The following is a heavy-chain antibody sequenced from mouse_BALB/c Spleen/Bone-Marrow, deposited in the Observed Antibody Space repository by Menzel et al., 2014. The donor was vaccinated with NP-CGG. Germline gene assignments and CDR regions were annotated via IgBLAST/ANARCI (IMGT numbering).Heavy chain of an antibody. CDR1: GFTFTDYY. CDR2: IRNKANGYTT. J-gene: IGHJ2*01. CDR3: ARALIVFDY. Sequence: EVMLVESGGGLVQPGGSLRLSCATSGFTFTDYYMSWVRQPPGEALEWLGFIRNKANGYTTEYSASVKGRFTISRDNSQTILYLQMNTLRAEDSATYYCARALIVFDYWGQGTTLTVSS. V-gene: IGHV7-3*02.